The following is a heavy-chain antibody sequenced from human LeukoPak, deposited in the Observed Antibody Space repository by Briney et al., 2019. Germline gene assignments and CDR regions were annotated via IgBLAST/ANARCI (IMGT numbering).Heavy chain of an antibody. V-gene: IGHV3-7*01. CDR3: GRRRAGPTIFGVVIPGTSKYYFDY. CDR2: IKQEGREK. J-gene: IGHJ4*02. D-gene: IGHD3-3*01. Sequence: RGGSLRLSCAASGFTFSCYWMSGVRQSPGGGLEGVANIKQEGREKYYVHCVKGRFTISRDNAKHSLYLQMNSLRADETAVYYCGRRRAGPTIFGVVIPGTSKYYFDYWGQGTLVTVSS. CDR1: GFTFSCYW.